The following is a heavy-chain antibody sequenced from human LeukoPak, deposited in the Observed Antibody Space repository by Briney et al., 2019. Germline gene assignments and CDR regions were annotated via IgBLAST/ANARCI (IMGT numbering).Heavy chain of an antibody. D-gene: IGHD5-18*01. CDR3: AKDRIQLRAPLDV. Sequence: PGGSLRLFCAASGFTFSSYAMSWVRQAPGKGLEWVSAISGSGGSTYYADSVKGRFTISRDNSKNTLYLQMNSLRAEDTAVYYCAKDRIQLRAPLDVWGQGTTVTVSS. J-gene: IGHJ6*02. CDR1: GFTFSSYA. CDR2: ISGSGGST. V-gene: IGHV3-23*01.